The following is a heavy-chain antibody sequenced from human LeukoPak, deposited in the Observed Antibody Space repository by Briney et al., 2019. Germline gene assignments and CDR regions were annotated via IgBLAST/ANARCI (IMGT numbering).Heavy chain of an antibody. Sequence: GGSLRLSCAASGFSFSSFEMNWVRQAPGKGLEWVSYISGTGSTIYYADSVKGRFTISRDNAKNSLYLQMNSLRAEDTAVYYCARCYYGSGSSTFDYWGQGTLVTVSS. CDR3: ARCYYGSGSSTFDY. J-gene: IGHJ4*02. V-gene: IGHV3-48*03. CDR1: GFSFSSFE. CDR2: ISGTGSTI. D-gene: IGHD3-10*01.